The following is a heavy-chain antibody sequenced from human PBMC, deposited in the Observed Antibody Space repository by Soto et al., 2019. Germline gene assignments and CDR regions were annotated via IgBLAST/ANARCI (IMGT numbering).Heavy chain of an antibody. CDR1: GGSISSYF. J-gene: IGHJ4*02. Sequence: PSETLSLTCTVSGGSISSYFWSWIRQPPGKGLEWIGYIFYSGSTNYNPSLKSRVTISVDTSKNQFSLKLSSVTAADTAVYYCAREHYGGNSFDYWGQGTLVTVSS. CDR3: AREHYGGNSFDY. CDR2: IFYSGST. V-gene: IGHV4-59*01. D-gene: IGHD4-17*01.